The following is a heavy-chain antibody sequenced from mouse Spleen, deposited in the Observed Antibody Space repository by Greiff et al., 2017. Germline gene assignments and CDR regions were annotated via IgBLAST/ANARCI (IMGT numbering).Heavy chain of an antibody. CDR1: GFTFSDYG. CDR3: ARHKDDGYYEEGAMDY. J-gene: IGHJ4*01. V-gene: IGHV5-15*01. Sequence: EVKLVESGGGLVKPGGSLKLSCAASGFTFSDYGMAWVRQAPGKGPEWVAFISNLAYSIYYADTVTGRFTISRENAKNTLYLETSSLRSEDTAMYYCARHKDDGYYEEGAMDYWGQGTSVTVSS. CDR2: ISNLAYSI. D-gene: IGHD2-3*01.